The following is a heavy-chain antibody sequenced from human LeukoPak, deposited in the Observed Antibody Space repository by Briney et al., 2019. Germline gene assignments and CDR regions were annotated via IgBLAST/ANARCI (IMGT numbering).Heavy chain of an antibody. CDR3: ARGVPAADHFDY. J-gene: IGHJ4*02. Sequence: ASVKVSCKASGYTFTGYYMHWVRQAPGQGLEWMGWINPNSGGTNYAQKFQGWVTMTRDTSISTAYMELSRLRSDDTAVYYRARGVPAADHFDYWGQGTLVTVSS. CDR2: INPNSGGT. V-gene: IGHV1-2*04. D-gene: IGHD2-2*01. CDR1: GYTFTGYY.